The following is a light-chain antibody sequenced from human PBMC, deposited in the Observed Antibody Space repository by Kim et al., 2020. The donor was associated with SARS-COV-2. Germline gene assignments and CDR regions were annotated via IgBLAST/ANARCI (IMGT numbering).Light chain of an antibody. CDR3: QKYDSAPWT. Sequence: ASVGNRVTISRRTSKGISQSLAWYRQKPGKVPRLLIYGASTLQSGVPSRFSGSGSGTDFTLTISSLQPEDAATYYCQKYDSAPWTFGQGTKVEIK. V-gene: IGKV1-27*01. J-gene: IGKJ1*01. CDR1: KGISQS. CDR2: GAS.